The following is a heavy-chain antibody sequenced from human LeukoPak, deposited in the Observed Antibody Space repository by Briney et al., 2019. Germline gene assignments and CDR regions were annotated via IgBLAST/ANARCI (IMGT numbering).Heavy chain of an antibody. CDR2: IISSSSYI. Sequence: GGSLRLSCAASGFTFSSYSMNWVRQAPGKGLEWVSCIISSSSYIYYANSVKGRFTISRDNAKNSLYLQMNSLRAEDTAVYYCARDYENLTGSKTRFHYWGQGTLVTVSS. D-gene: IGHD3-9*01. J-gene: IGHJ4*02. V-gene: IGHV3-21*01. CDR1: GFTFSSYS. CDR3: ARDYENLTGSKTRFHY.